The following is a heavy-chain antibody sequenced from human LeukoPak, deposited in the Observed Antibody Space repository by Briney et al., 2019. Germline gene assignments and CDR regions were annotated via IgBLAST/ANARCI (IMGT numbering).Heavy chain of an antibody. J-gene: IGHJ3*02. V-gene: IGHV3-48*03. CDR3: ARVPNYYDSSGYYLGDALDI. Sequence: GGSLRLSCAASGFTFSSYEMNWVRQAPGKGLEWVSYISSSGSTIYYADSVKGRFTISRDNAKNSLYLQMNSLRAEDTAVYYCARVPNYYDSSGYYLGDALDIWGQGTMVTVSS. CDR2: ISSSGSTI. CDR1: GFTFSSYE. D-gene: IGHD3-22*01.